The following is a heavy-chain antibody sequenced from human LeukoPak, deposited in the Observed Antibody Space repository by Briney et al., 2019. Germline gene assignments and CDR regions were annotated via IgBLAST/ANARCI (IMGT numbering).Heavy chain of an antibody. J-gene: IGHJ3*02. D-gene: IGHD3-16*02. V-gene: IGHV3-23*01. CDR1: GFAFNTYT. CDR2: VSGSGGST. CDR3: AREVRLRLGELSRGAFDI. Sequence: GGSLRLSCAVSGFAFNTYTMTWVRQAPGKGLEWVSVVSGSGGSTSYADSVKGRFTISRDNAKNSLYLQMNSLRAGDTAVYYCAREVRLRLGELSRGAFDIWGQGTMVTVSS.